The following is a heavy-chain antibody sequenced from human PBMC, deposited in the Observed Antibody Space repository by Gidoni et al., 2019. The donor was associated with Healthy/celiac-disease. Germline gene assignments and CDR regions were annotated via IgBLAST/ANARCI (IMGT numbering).Heavy chain of an antibody. D-gene: IGHD1-1*01. Sequence: EVQLVESGGGLVQPGGSLRRSCAASGCPFRSYEMHWVRQATGKGLEWVSAIGTAGDTYYPGSVKGRFTIARENAKNSLYLQMNSRRAGDTAVYYCARGGGNYYYYYGMDVWGQGTTVTVSS. CDR3: ARGGGNYYYYYGMDV. V-gene: IGHV3-13*01. J-gene: IGHJ6*02. CDR1: GCPFRSYE. CDR2: IGTAGDT.